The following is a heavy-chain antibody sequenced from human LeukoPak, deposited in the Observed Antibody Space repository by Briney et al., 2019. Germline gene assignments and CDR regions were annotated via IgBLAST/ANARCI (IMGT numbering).Heavy chain of an antibody. D-gene: IGHD3-16*01. CDR3: ARETSQKGAHYMDV. V-gene: IGHV4-59*01. CDR1: GGSISSYY. Sequence: SETLSLTCTVSGGSISSYYWSWIRQPPGKGLEWIGYIYYSGSTSYSPSLRSRVTISVDTSKNQFSLKLSSVTAADTAVYYCARETSQKGAHYMDVWGKGTTVTISS. CDR2: IYYSGST. J-gene: IGHJ6*03.